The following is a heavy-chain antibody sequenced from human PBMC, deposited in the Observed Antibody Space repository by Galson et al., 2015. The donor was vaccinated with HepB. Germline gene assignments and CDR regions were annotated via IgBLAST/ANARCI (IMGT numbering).Heavy chain of an antibody. Sequence: SLRLSCAASGFTFSSYAMSWVRQAPGKGLEWVSAISGSGGSTYYADSVKGRFTISRDNSKNTLYLQMNSLRAEDTAVYYCAKARSDFWSGYLSLDYWGQGTLVTVSS. CDR2: ISGSGGST. CDR3: AKARSDFWSGYLSLDY. V-gene: IGHV3-23*01. J-gene: IGHJ4*02. CDR1: GFTFSSYA. D-gene: IGHD3-3*01.